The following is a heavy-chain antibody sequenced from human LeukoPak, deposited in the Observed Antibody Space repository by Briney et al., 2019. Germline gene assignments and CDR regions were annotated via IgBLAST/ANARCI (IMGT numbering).Heavy chain of an antibody. D-gene: IGHD3-16*02. CDR2: ISYDGSNK. Sequence: PGRSLRLSCAASGFTFSNYGMHWVRQAPGKGLEWVAVISYDGSNKYYADSVKGRFTISRDTSKNTLFLQMNSLRAEDTAVYYCAKGESYIWGAYRQYFFDYWGQGILVTVSS. V-gene: IGHV3-30*18. CDR1: GFTFSNYG. CDR3: AKGESYIWGAYRQYFFDY. J-gene: IGHJ4*02.